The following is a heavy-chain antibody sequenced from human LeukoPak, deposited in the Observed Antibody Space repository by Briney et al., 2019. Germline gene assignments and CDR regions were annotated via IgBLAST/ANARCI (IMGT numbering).Heavy chain of an antibody. CDR2: IRYDGSNK. V-gene: IGHV3-30*02. CDR3: AKGRGWEASYYFYYLDV. Sequence: GESLTLSCAASGFTFSSYGIHWVRQAPGKGLEWVAFIRYDGSNKYYTESVKGRFTISRDNSKNTLYLQMNSLRAEDTAVYYCAKGRGWEASYYFYYLDVWGKRTTVTISS. D-gene: IGHD1-26*01. CDR1: GFTFSSYG. J-gene: IGHJ6*03.